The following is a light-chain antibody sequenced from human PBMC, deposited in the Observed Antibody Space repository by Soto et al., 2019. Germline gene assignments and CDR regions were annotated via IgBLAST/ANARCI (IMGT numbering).Light chain of an antibody. CDR3: CSYAGSSTPYV. Sequence: QSVLTQPASVSGSPGQSITISCTGTSSDVGTYNLVSWYQQHPGKAPKLMIYEGSKRPSGVSNRFSGSKSGNTASLTLSGLQAEDEADYYCCSYAGSSTPYVFGTGTKLTV. J-gene: IGLJ1*01. V-gene: IGLV2-23*01. CDR2: EGS. CDR1: SSDVGTYNL.